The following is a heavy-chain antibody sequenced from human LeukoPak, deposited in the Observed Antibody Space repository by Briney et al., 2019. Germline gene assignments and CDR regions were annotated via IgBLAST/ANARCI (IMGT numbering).Heavy chain of an antibody. CDR1: GFTFSSYS. V-gene: IGHV4-59*01. CDR2: VFHTGST. CDR3: ARDRGSQPFIDY. D-gene: IGHD1-26*01. J-gene: IGHJ4*02. Sequence: GSLRLSCAASGFTFSSYSMNWVRQAPGKGLEWIGYVFHTGSTNYNPSLKSRVTISVDTSKNQFSLKLSSVTAADTAVYYCARDRGSQPFIDYWGQGTLVTVSS.